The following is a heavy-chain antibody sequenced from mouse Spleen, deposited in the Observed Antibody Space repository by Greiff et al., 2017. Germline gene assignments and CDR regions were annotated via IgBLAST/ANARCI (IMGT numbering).Heavy chain of an antibody. D-gene: IGHD1-2*01. Sequence: VQLVESGAELVKPGASVKLSCKTSGYTFTSYWIQWVKQRPGQGLGWIGEIFPGTGTTYYNEKFKGKATLTIDTSSSTAYMQLSSLTSEDSAVYFCARSGYYGRYWYFDVWGAGTTVTVSS. CDR2: IFPGTGTT. J-gene: IGHJ1*01. CDR3: ARSGYYGRYWYFDV. V-gene: IGHV1S132*01. CDR1: GYTFTSYW.